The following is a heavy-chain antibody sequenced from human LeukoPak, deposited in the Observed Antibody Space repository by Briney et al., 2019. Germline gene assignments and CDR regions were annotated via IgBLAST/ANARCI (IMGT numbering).Heavy chain of an antibody. D-gene: IGHD2-2*01. V-gene: IGHV4-61*02. CDR2: IYISGST. CDR1: GGSISSGSYY. Sequence: SETLSLTCTVSGGSISSGSYYWSWIRQPAGKGLEWIGRIYISGSTNYNPSFKSRVTISVDTSKNQFSLKLSSVTAADTAVYYCAREGESYQFDYWGQGTLVTVSS. CDR3: AREGESYQFDY. J-gene: IGHJ4*02.